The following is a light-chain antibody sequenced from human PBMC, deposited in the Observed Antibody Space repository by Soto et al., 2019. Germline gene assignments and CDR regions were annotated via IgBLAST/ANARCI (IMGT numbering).Light chain of an antibody. CDR2: GAS. J-gene: IGKJ2*01. V-gene: IGKV3-20*01. CDR1: PSVSSSY. CDR3: TQYGSSPYT. Sequence: EIVLTQSPGTLSLSPGERATLSCRASPSVSSSYLAWYQQKAGQSPRLFVYGASSRATDIQDRFSGSGSGTDFTLTIGRREPEDFAVYYCTQYGSSPYTVGKETKLEIK.